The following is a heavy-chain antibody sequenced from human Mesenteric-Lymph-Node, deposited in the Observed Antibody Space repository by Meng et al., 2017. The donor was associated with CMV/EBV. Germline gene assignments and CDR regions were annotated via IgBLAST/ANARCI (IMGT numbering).Heavy chain of an antibody. D-gene: IGHD2-2*01. CDR2: ISSSGSTI. V-gene: IGHV3-48*03. CDR3: ARGGYCSSTSCYDYYYYGMDV. J-gene: IGHJ6*02. Sequence: GESLKISCAASGFTFSSYEMNWVRQAPGKGLEWVSCISSSGSTIYYADSVKGRFTISRDNAKNSLYLQMNSLRAEDTAVYYCARGGYCSSTSCYDYYYYGMDVWGQGTTVTVSS. CDR1: GFTFSSYE.